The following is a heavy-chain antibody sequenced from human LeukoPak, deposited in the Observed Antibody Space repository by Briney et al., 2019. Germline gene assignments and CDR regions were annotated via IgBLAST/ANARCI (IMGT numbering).Heavy chain of an antibody. V-gene: IGHV3-23*01. Sequence: GGSLRLSCAASGFTFSSYAMSWVRQAPGKGLEWVSAISGSGGSTYYADSVKGRFTISRDNSKNTLYLQMNSLRAEDTAVYYCAKVGTAMGSAYCGGDCYIDLDYWGQGTLVTVSS. CDR3: AKVGTAMGSAYCGGDCYIDLDY. J-gene: IGHJ4*02. CDR2: ISGSGGST. D-gene: IGHD2-21*01. CDR1: GFTFSSYA.